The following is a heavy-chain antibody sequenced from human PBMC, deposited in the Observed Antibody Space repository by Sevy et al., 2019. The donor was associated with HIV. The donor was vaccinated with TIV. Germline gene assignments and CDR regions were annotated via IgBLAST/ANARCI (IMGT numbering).Heavy chain of an antibody. V-gene: IGHV3-23*01. Sequence: GGSLRLSCAASGFTFSTYAMTWVRQAPGKGLEWVSVISAGGGSTYYSDSVKGGFTISRDDSKNPLYLQMNSLRAEDTAVYYCAKDRVSGTYYTGDLDYWGQGTLVTVSS. D-gene: IGHD3-10*01. CDR3: AKDRVSGTYYTGDLDY. CDR1: GFTFSTYA. CDR2: ISAGGGST. J-gene: IGHJ4*02.